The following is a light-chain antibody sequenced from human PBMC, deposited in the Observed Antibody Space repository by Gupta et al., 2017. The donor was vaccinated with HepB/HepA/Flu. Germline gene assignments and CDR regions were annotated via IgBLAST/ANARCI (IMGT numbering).Light chain of an antibody. Sequence: QSVLTQPPSASGTPGQRVTISCSGSSSNIGSNAVNWYQQLPGTARKLLIYSNNQRPSGVPDRFSGSKSGTSASLAISGLQSEDEADYYCAAWDDSLSGVVFGGGTKLTVL. CDR1: SSNIGSNA. V-gene: IGLV1-44*01. CDR3: AAWDDSLSGVV. J-gene: IGLJ2*01. CDR2: SNN.